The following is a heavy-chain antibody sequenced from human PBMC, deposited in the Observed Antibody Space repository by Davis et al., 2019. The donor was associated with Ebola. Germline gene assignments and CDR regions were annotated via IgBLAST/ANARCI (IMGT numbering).Heavy chain of an antibody. D-gene: IGHD3-16*01. V-gene: IGHV3-15*01. CDR1: GFTFSNAW. CDR3: TTDRVMITFGGVI. Sequence: GESLKISCAASGFTFSNAWMSWVRQAPGKGLEWVGRIKSKTDGGTTDYAAPVKGRFTISRDDSKNTLYLQMNSLKTEDTAVYYCTTDRVMITFGGVIWGQGTLVTASS. J-gene: IGHJ4*02. CDR2: IKSKTDGGTT.